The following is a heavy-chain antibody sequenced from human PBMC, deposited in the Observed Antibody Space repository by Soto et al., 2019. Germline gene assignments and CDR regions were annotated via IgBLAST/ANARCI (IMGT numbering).Heavy chain of an antibody. V-gene: IGHV5-51*01. J-gene: IGHJ6*02. CDR1: GYSFTSYW. D-gene: IGHD5-12*01. Sequence: GESLKISCKGSGYSFTSYWIGWVRQMPGKGLEWMGIIYPGDSDTRYSPSLQGQVTISADKSISTAYLQWSSLKASDTAMYYCARRRDIVATSHYYYYGMDVWGQGTTVTVSS. CDR2: IYPGDSDT. CDR3: ARRRDIVATSHYYYYGMDV.